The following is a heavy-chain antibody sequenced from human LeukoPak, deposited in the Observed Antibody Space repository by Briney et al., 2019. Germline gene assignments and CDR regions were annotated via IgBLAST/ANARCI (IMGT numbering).Heavy chain of an antibody. J-gene: IGHJ6*02. V-gene: IGHV1-18*01. CDR1: GYTFTSYG. CDR2: ISAYNGNT. CDR3: ARGHSGYDLFFDYGMDV. Sequence: ASVKVSCKASGYTFTSYGISWVRQAPGQGLEWMGWISAYNGNTNYAQKLQGRVTMTTDTSTSTAYMELGSLRSDDTAVYYCARGHSGYDLFFDYGMDVWGQGTTVTVSS. D-gene: IGHD5-12*01.